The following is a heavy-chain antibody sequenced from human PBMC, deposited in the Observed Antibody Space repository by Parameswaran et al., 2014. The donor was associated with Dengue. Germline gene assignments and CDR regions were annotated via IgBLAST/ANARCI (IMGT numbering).Heavy chain of an antibody. CDR3: ARDGNWYGGGDY. Sequence: RWIRQPPGKGLEWVAKIKQDGGEEYYVDSVKGRFTISRDNARNSLYLQMYSLRAEDTAVYYCARDGNWYGGGDYWGQGTLVTVSS. D-gene: IGHD1-1*01. J-gene: IGHJ4*02. V-gene: IGHV3-7*01. CDR2: IKQDGGEE.